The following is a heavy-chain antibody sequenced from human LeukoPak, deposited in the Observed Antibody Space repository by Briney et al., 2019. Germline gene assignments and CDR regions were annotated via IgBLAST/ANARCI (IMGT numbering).Heavy chain of an antibody. J-gene: IGHJ3*02. CDR2: IKQDGSEK. CDR3: ARKLRYYDSSGYPDAFDI. V-gene: IGHV3-7*01. D-gene: IGHD3-22*01. Sequence: GGSLRLSCAASGFTFSYYAMSWVRQAPGKGLEWVANIKQDGSEKYYVDSVKGRFTISRDNAKNSLYLQMNSLRAEDTAVYYCARKLRYYDSSGYPDAFDIWGQGTMVTVSS. CDR1: GFTFSYYA.